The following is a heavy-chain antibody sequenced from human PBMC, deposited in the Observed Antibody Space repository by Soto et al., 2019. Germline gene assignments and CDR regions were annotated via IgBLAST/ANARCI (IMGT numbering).Heavy chain of an antibody. CDR1: GDSISGSHW. Sequence: SETLSLTCAVSGDSISGSHWWSWVRRPPGKGLEFIGETHHFRGTNYNPSLRSRVTISVDTSKNQFSLKLSSVTAADTAVYYCARGPNWFDPWGQGTLVTVSS. J-gene: IGHJ5*02. CDR3: ARGPNWFDP. CDR2: THHFRGT. V-gene: IGHV4-4*02.